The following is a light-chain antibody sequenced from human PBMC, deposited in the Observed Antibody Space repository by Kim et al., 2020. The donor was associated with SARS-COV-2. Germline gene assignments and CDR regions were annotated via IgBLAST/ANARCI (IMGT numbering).Light chain of an antibody. CDR1: QSFSNY. Sequence: SLSPGEVATLPFRAGQSFSNYLAWYQRNPGQAPRLLIYDPSTRATGIPARFIGIRSGTDFTLTITTLGPKNFAVYFCQQLGNWLTFVGRTKVYIK. CDR2: DPS. J-gene: IGKJ4*01. CDR3: QQLGNWLT. V-gene: IGKV3-11*01.